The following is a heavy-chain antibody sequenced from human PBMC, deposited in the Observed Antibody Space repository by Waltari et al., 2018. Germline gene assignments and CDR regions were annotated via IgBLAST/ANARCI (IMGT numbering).Heavy chain of an antibody. CDR1: GGSISSGSYY. CDR3: ARGVVVVATPPLHYYYYGMDV. Sequence: QVQLPESGPGLVKPSQTLSLTCTVSGGSISSGSYYWSWIRQPAGKGLEWIGYIYTRGSTNHTPALKRRVTISVDTPKNQFSLKLSSGTAADTAGYYCARGVVVVATPPLHYYYYGMDVWGQGTTVTVSS. D-gene: IGHD2-15*01. J-gene: IGHJ6*02. V-gene: IGHV4-61*09. CDR2: IYTRGST.